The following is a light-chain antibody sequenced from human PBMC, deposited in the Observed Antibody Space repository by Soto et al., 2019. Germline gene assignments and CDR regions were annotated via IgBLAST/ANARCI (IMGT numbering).Light chain of an antibody. V-gene: IGKV3-11*01. CDR1: QIVSRD. CDR3: QQRSSWPST. J-gene: IGKJ2*01. Sequence: EIVLTQSPDTLSLYPGEGAILSCRASQIVSRDLAWYQQKPGQAPRLRISDVSKRATGIPARFSGSGSGTDFTLTISSLEPEDFAVYYCQQRSSWPSTFGQGTKVEIK. CDR2: DVS.